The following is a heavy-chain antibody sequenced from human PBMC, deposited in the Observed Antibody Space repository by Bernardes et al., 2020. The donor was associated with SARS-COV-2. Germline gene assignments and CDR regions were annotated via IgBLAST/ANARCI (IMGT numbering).Heavy chain of an antibody. D-gene: IGHD3-3*01. CDR1: GFTFTKYD. J-gene: IGHJ4*02. CDR3: AKDDDRPLFGAPGFDS. CDR2: ISGSGNTT. Sequence: GGSLILSCAASGFTFTKYDMSWVRQAPGKGLEWVSCISGSGNTTYYADSVKGRFTISRDNSKNTLFLQMDSLRAEDTAVYYCAKDDDRPLFGAPGFDSWGQGTLVTVSS. V-gene: IGHV3-23*01.